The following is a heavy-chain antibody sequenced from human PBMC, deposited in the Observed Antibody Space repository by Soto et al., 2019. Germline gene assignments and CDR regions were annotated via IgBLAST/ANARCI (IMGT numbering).Heavy chain of an antibody. CDR1: GFSLSTSGVG. D-gene: IGHD4-17*01. J-gene: IGHJ4*02. CDR2: IYWDDDK. CDR3: AHADYGDYVADY. Sequence: SGPTLVKPTQTLTLTCTFSGFSLSTSGVGVGWIRQPPGKALEWLALIYWDDDKRYSPSLKSRLTITKDTSKNQVVLTMINMDPVDTATYYCAHADYGDYVADYWGQGTLVTVSS. V-gene: IGHV2-5*02.